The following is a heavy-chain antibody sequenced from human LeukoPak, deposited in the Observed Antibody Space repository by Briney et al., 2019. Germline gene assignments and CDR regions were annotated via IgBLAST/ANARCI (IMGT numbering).Heavy chain of an antibody. V-gene: IGHV3-21*03. CDR1: GFTFSSYS. CDR2: ISSSSYI. J-gene: IGHJ4*02. D-gene: IGHD3-22*01. Sequence: GGSLRLSCAASGFTFSSYSMNWVRQAPGKGLEWVSSISSSSYIYYADSVKGRFTISRDNAKNSLYLQMNSLRAEDAAVYYCTTDNPYYYDSSLDYWGQGTLVTVSS. CDR3: TTDNPYYYDSSLDY.